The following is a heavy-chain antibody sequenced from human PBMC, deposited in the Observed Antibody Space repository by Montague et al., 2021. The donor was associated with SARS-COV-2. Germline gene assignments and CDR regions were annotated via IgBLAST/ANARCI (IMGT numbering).Heavy chain of an antibody. CDR3: ARKGSGRSDLAY. V-gene: IGHV4-34*01. Sequence: SETLSLTCAVYGGSFSGYYWSWIRQPPGKGLEWIGEINHSGSTNYSPSLKSRVIISVDTSKNQFSLKLSSVTAADTAVYYCARKGSGRSDLAYWGQGTLVTVSS. D-gene: IGHD1-26*01. CDR1: GGSFSGYY. J-gene: IGHJ4*02. CDR2: INHSGST.